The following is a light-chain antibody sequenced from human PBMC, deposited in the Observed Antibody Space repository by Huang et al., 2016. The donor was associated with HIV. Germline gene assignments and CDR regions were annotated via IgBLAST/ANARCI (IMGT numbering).Light chain of an antibody. CDR3: QQRSDWQFT. CDR1: QSVSSS. CDR2: DAS. J-gene: IGKJ3*01. Sequence: EIVLTQSPATLSLSPGERATLTCRASQSVSSSLAWYQQRPGQVPRLLIYDASNRATGVPARFSGSGAGTDFTLTISSLEPEDFAVYYCQQRSDWQFTFGPGTKVDIK. V-gene: IGKV3-11*01.